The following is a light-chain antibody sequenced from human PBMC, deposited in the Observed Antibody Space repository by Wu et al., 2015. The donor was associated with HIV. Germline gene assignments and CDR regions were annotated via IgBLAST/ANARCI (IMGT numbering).Light chain of an antibody. CDR3: QQYDKCPFT. CDR1: QSIGSS. Sequence: EIVMTQSPATLSVSPGETATLSCRASQSIGSSLAWYQQKPGQAPRLLISTASTRATGIPATFSGSGSGTDFTLTISSLQSRSILLVYYCQQYDKCPFTFG. V-gene: IGKV3-15*01. CDR2: TAS. J-gene: IGKJ3*01.